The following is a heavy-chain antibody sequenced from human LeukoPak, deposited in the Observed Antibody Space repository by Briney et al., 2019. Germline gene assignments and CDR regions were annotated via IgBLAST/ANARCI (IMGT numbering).Heavy chain of an antibody. Sequence: SETLSLTCGVSGGSINSYYWGWVRQPAGKGLEGIGRIYTTGTTNYSPSLKSRLTMSLDTSKNHFSPKLRSVTAADTAVYYCGRQGYTASYYFVDYWRQGTLVTVSS. CDR3: GRQGYTASYYFVDY. V-gene: IGHV4-59*10. D-gene: IGHD1-26*01. J-gene: IGHJ4*02. CDR1: GGSINSYY. CDR2: IYTTGTT.